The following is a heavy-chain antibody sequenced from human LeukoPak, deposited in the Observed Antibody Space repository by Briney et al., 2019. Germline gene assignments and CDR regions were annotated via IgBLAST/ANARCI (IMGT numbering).Heavy chain of an antibody. CDR1: GYSFTSYR. J-gene: IGHJ6*03. CDR2: IYPGDSDT. CDR3: ARLETGSSPYYYYYYMDV. V-gene: IGHV5-51*01. D-gene: IGHD6-6*01. Sequence: GEPLKISCKGSGYSFTSYRIGALRQIPGKVLKWMDIIYPGDSDTRYSPSFQGQVTISADKSISTAYLQWSSLKASDTAMYYCARLETGSSPYYYYYYMDVWGKGTTVTVSS.